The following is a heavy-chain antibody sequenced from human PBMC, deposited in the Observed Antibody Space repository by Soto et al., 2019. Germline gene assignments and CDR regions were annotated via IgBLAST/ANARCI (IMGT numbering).Heavy chain of an antibody. CDR1: SDSISSGGYY. CDR2: IYHSGST. V-gene: IGHV4-30-2*01. J-gene: IGHJ5*02. Sequence: PSETLSLTCTVSSDSISSGGYYWSWIRQQPGKGLEWIGYIYHSGSTSYNPSLKSRVTISVDRSKNQFSLKLSSVTAADTAVYYCARVPGPWGQGTLVTVSS. CDR3: ARVPGP.